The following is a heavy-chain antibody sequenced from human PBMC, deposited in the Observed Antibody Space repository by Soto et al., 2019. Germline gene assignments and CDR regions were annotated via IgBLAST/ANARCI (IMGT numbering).Heavy chain of an antibody. V-gene: IGHV1-2*04. CDR3: ARGDSTDCSNGVCSFFYNHDMDV. Sequence: GASVKVSCKASGYTFTSYECYIHWVRQAPGQGLEWLGRINPKSGGTSTAQKFQGWVTMTTDTSISTASMELTRLTSDDTAIYYCARGDSTDCSNGVCSFFYNHDMDVWGQGTTVTVSS. J-gene: IGHJ6*02. CDR2: INPKSGGT. CDR1: GYTFTSYECY. D-gene: IGHD2-8*01.